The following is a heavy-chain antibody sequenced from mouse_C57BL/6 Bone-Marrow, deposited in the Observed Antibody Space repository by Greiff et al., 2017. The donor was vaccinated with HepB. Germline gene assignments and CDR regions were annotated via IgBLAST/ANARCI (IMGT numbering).Heavy chain of an antibody. Sequence: EVKLMESGGGLVKPGGSLKLSCAASGFTFSDYGMHWVRQAPEKGLEWVAYISSGSSTIYYADTVKGRFTISRDNAKNTLFLQMTSLRSEDTAMYYCARDPVEYYAMDYWGQGTSVTVSS. CDR3: ARDPVEYYAMDY. J-gene: IGHJ4*01. CDR2: ISSGSSTI. CDR1: GFTFSDYG. V-gene: IGHV5-17*01.